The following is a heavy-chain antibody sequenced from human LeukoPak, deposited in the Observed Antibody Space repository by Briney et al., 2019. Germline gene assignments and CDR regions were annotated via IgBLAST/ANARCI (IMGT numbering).Heavy chain of an antibody. Sequence: GGSLRLSCAASGFTFSSYSMNWVRQAPGKGLEWVSYISSSSSTIYYADSVKGRLTISRDNAKNSLYLQMNSLRDEDTAVYYCARGDIVVVPAAPNYFDYWGQGTLVTVSS. D-gene: IGHD2-2*01. CDR2: ISSSSSTI. V-gene: IGHV3-48*02. J-gene: IGHJ4*02. CDR3: ARGDIVVVPAAPNYFDY. CDR1: GFTFSSYS.